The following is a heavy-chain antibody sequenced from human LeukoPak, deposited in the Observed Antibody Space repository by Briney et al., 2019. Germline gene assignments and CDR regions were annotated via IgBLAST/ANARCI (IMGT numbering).Heavy chain of an antibody. CDR1: GFTFSGYG. Sequence: GRSLRLSCAASGFTFSGYGMHWVRQAPGKGLEWVAVIWHDGSNEYYADSVKGRFTISRDNSKKTLYLQMSSLRVEDTAVYYCARGRAGYSSSWYVYWGQGTLVTVSS. CDR3: ARGRAGYSSSWYVY. J-gene: IGHJ4*02. CDR2: IWHDGSNE. D-gene: IGHD6-13*01. V-gene: IGHV3-33*01.